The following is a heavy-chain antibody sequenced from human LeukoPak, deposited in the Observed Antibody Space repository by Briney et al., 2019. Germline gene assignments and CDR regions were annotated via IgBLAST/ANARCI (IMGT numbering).Heavy chain of an antibody. Sequence: PGGSLRLSCAASGFTFRSYSMNWVRQAPGKGLEWVSASGTAGDTYYADSVKGRFTISRDNSKNTLYLQMTSLRTEDTAVYYCAKKTPGTHPFDFWGQGTLVTVSP. CDR1: GFTFRSYS. V-gene: IGHV3-23*01. CDR2: SGTAGDT. J-gene: IGHJ4*02. CDR3: AKKTPGTHPFDF. D-gene: IGHD6-13*01.